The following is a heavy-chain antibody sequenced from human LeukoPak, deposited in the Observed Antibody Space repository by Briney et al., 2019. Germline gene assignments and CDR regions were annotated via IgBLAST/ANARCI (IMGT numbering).Heavy chain of an antibody. V-gene: IGHV4-4*07. Sequence: SETLSLACTVSGGSISSYYWTWIRQPAGKGPEWIGRIHASGSTNYNPSLKSRVNMSVDTSKNQFSLKLNSVTAADTAVYYCARVTDPRYNWFDPWGQGTLVTVSS. CDR3: ARVTDPRYNWFDP. CDR1: GGSISSYY. CDR2: IHASGST. D-gene: IGHD2-21*02. J-gene: IGHJ5*02.